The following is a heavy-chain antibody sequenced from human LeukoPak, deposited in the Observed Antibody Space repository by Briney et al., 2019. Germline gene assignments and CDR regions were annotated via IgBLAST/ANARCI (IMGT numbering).Heavy chain of an antibody. J-gene: IGHJ4*02. D-gene: IGHD1-14*01. CDR2: INSDGSST. CDR1: GSTFSSYW. V-gene: IGHV3-74*01. Sequence: PGGSLRLSCAASGSTFSSYWMHWVRQAPGKGLVWVSRINSDGSSTSYADSVKGRFTISRDNAKNTLYLQMNSLRAEDTAVYYCASISVRTPNFDYWGQGTLVTVSS. CDR3: ASISVRTPNFDY.